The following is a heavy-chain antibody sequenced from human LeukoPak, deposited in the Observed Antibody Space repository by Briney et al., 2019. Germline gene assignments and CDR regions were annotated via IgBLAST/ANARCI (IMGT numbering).Heavy chain of an antibody. V-gene: IGHV1-18*01. D-gene: IGHD2-15*01. Sequence: ASVKLSCTASGYTFTSYGISWVRQAPGQGLEWMGWISAYNGNTNYAQKLQGRVTMTTDTSTSTAYMELRSLRSDDTAVYYCARWYCSGGSCYSYYYGMDVWGQGTTVTVSS. CDR3: ARWYCSGGSCYSYYYGMDV. J-gene: IGHJ6*02. CDR1: GYTFTSYG. CDR2: ISAYNGNT.